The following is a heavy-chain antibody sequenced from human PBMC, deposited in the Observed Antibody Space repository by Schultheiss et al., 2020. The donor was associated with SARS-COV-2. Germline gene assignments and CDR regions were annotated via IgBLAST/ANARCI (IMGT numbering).Heavy chain of an antibody. CDR3: AIGYKYYMDV. J-gene: IGHJ6*03. CDR1: GGSISSGGYS. D-gene: IGHD3-10*01. CDR2: IYHSGST. V-gene: IGHV4-30-2*01. Sequence: SETLSLTCAVSGGSISSGGYSWSWIRQPPGKGLEWIGYIYHSGSTYYNPSLKSRVTISVDRSKNQFSLKLSSVTAADTAVYYCAIGYKYYMDVWGKGTTVTVSS.